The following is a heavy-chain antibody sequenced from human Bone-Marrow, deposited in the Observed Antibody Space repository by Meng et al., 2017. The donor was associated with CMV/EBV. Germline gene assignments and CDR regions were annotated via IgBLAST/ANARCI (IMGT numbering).Heavy chain of an antibody. Sequence: SVKVSCKASGNTFTYRNLHWVRQAPGHAPEWMGRITIFNGDTNYAQKFQERVTISRDRSINTAYMELSSLRSEDSAMYFCARSAESGYYFDSWGQGPLVNVSS. CDR3: ARSAESGYYFDS. J-gene: IGHJ4*02. V-gene: IGHV1-45*01. D-gene: IGHD5-12*01. CDR2: ITIFNGDT. CDR1: GNTFTYRN.